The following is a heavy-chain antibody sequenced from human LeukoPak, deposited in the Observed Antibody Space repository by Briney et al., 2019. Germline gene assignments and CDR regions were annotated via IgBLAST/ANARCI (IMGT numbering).Heavy chain of an antibody. J-gene: IGHJ4*02. CDR2: ISAYNGNT. Sequence: ASVKVSCKTSGYTFTSHIISWVRQAPGQGLEWMGWISAYNGNTKYTQKFQGRVTMTTDTSTSTAFMELRSLRSDDTAVYYCARDRRLDYQLPADYWGQGTLVTVSS. CDR3: ARDRRLDYQLPADY. V-gene: IGHV1-18*01. D-gene: IGHD2-2*01. CDR1: GYTFTSHI.